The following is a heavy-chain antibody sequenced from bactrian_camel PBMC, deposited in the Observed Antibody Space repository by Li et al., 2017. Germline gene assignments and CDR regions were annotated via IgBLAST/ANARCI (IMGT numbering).Heavy chain of an antibody. CDR3: ASAPGGAHNY. CDR1: GFTFSSYD. Sequence: VQLVESGGGLVQPGGSLRLSCAASGFTFSSYDMSWVRQAPGKGLEWVSLINSGGSLAYYADSVKGRFTISRDNAKNTMYLQLNSLKTEDMAMYYCASAPGGAHNYWGQGTQVTVS. J-gene: IGHJ4*01. D-gene: IGHD7*01. V-gene: IGHV3S40*01. CDR2: INSGGSLA.